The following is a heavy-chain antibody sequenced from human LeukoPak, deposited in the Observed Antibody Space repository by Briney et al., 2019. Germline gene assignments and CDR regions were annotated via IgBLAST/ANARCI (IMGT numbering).Heavy chain of an antibody. J-gene: IGHJ4*02. CDR3: ARGGSTLPFDY. V-gene: IGHV1-46*01. CDR2: INPSGGST. CDR1: GYTFTNYY. Sequence: ASVKVSCKASGYTFTNYYIHWVRQAPGQGLEWMGIINPSGGSTSYAQKFQDRITMTRDTSTSIVYMNLSSLRSEDTAVYCCARGGSTLPFDYWGQGTLVTVPS. D-gene: IGHD2-15*01.